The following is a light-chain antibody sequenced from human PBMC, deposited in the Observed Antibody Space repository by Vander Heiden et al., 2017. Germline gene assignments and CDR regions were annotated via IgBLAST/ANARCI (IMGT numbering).Light chain of an antibody. Sequence: EIVLTQSPGTLSLSPGERATLSCRASQSVSSSYLAWYQQKPGQAPRLLMYGASSRATGIPDRFSGSGYGTDFTLTISRLEPEDFAVYYCQQYGGSPKYTFGQGTKLEIK. J-gene: IGKJ2*01. CDR3: QQYGGSPKYT. CDR1: QSVSSSY. CDR2: GAS. V-gene: IGKV3-20*01.